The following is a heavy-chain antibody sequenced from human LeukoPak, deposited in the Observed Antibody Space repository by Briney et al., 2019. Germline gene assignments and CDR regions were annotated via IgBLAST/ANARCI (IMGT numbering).Heavy chain of an antibody. J-gene: IGHJ4*02. V-gene: IGHV3-23*01. Sequence: PGGSLRLSCAASGFTFGSYAMSWVRQAPGKGLEWVSAISGSGGSTYYADSVKGRLTISRDNSRNTLYLQMNSPRAEDTAVYYCAILPGYSSGWYEVNYWGQGTLVTVSS. CDR3: AILPGYSSGWYEVNY. D-gene: IGHD6-13*01. CDR1: GFTFGSYA. CDR2: ISGSGGST.